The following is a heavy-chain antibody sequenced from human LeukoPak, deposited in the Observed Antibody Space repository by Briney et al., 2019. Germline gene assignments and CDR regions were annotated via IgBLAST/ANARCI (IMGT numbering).Heavy chain of an antibody. Sequence: GGSLTLSCAASGFTFSSYAMNWVRQAPGKGLEWVSGTSGSGDATYYADSVKGRFTFSRDNSRGTLYLQMNSLRAEDTAIYYCAKATLFSVTQNLFWYFDLWGHGTLVTVSS. D-gene: IGHD4-17*01. V-gene: IGHV3-23*01. J-gene: IGHJ2*01. CDR2: TSGSGDAT. CDR3: AKATLFSVTQNLFWYFDL. CDR1: GFTFSSYA.